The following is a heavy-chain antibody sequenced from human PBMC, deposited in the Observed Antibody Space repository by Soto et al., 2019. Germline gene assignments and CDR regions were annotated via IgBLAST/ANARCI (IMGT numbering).Heavy chain of an antibody. CDR3: ARMWFGEFYYFDY. Sequence: QVTLKESGPVLVNPTETLTLTCTVSGFSLSNARMGVSWIRQPPGKALEWLAHIFSNDEKSYNTPLKSRLTISKEPSKVQVVLTMSNMDPVDTATYYCARMWFGEFYYFDYWGQGTLVTVSS. CDR1: GFSLSNARMG. J-gene: IGHJ4*02. D-gene: IGHD3-10*01. CDR2: IFSNDEK. V-gene: IGHV2-26*01.